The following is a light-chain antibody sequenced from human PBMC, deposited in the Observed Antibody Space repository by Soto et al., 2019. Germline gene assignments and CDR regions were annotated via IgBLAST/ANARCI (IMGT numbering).Light chain of an antibody. CDR1: SSNIGNNY. Sequence: QSVLTQPPSVSAAPGQKVTISFSGSSSNIGNNYVSWYQHLPGTAPTLLIYDVDKRPSGIPDRFSGSESGASATLVITGLQTGDEADYYCGTWDSSLSVISFGGGTKVTVL. J-gene: IGLJ2*01. CDR3: GTWDSSLSVIS. CDR2: DVD. V-gene: IGLV1-51*01.